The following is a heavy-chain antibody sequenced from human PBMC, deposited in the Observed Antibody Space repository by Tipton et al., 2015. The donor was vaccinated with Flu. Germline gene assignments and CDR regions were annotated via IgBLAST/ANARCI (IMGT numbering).Heavy chain of an antibody. CDR1: GGSFTDYY. V-gene: IGHV4-34*01. CDR2: IHHSGST. CDR3: AKTYFDSSDSPDRFDP. D-gene: IGHD3-22*01. J-gene: IGHJ5*02. Sequence: TLSLTCAVYGGSFTDYYWSWIRQPPGKGLEWIGEIHHSGSTKYNPSLKSRVTISVDTSKNQFSLKLTSVTAADTALYYCAKTYFDSSDSPDRFDPWGQGTLVTVSS.